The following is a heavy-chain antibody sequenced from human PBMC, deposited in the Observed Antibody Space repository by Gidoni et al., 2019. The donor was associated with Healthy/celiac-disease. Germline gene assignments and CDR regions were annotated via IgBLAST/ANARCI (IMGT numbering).Heavy chain of an antibody. J-gene: IGHJ4*02. Sequence: EVQLVESGGGLVKPGGSLRLSCAASGFTFSSYSMNWVRQAPGKGLEWVSSISSSSSYIYYADSVKGRFTISRDNAKNSLYLQMNSLRAEDTAVYYCARMTYYYDSSGYYSDYWGQGTLVTVSS. D-gene: IGHD3-22*01. CDR1: GFTFSSYS. V-gene: IGHV3-21*01. CDR3: ARMTYYYDSSGYYSDY. CDR2: ISSSSSYI.